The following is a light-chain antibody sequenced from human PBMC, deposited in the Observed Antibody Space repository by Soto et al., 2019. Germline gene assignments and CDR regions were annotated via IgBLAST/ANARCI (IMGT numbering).Light chain of an antibody. CDR3: QQYNNWPFWT. CDR1: QSVSSN. V-gene: IGKV3-15*01. J-gene: IGKJ1*01. CDR2: GAS. Sequence: EIVMTQSPATLSVSPGERATLSCRASQSVSSNLAWYQQKPGQAPRLLICGASTRATGIPARFSGSGSGTEFTLTISSLQSEDFAVYYCQQYNNWPFWTFGQGTKVEIK.